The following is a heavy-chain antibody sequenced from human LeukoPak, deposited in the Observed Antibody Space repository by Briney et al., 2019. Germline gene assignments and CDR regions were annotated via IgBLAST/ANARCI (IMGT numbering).Heavy chain of an antibody. CDR1: GGSIISGGYS. CDR2: IYHSGST. J-gene: IGHJ2*01. D-gene: IGHD1-26*01. CDR3: AGLTTTAWYFDL. Sequence: SETLSLTCTVSGGSIISGGYSLSWIRQPPGKGLEWIGYIYHSGSTYYNPSLKSRVTMSLDRSKNQFSLKVSSVTAADTAVYYCAGLTTTAWYFDLWGRGTLVTVSS. V-gene: IGHV4-30-2*01.